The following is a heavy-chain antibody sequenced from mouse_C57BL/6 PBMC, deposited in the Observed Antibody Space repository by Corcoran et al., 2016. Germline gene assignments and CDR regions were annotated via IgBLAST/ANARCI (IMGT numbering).Heavy chain of an antibody. J-gene: IGHJ4*01. CDR1: GYTFTDYN. CDR2: INPNNGVT. CDR3: ARGRGVLPPYYAMDY. V-gene: IGHV1-18*01. D-gene: IGHD1-1*01. Sequence: EVQLLQSGPELVKPGASVKIPCKASGYTFTDYNMDWVKQSHGKGLEWIGDINPNNGVTIYTQKFKGKATLTVDKSSSTAYMELRSLTSEATTVYYCARGRGVLPPYYAMDYWGQGTSVTVSS.